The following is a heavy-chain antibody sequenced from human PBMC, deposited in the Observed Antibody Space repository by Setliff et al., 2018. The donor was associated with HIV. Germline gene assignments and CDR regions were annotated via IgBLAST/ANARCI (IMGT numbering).Heavy chain of an antibody. CDR1: GFNFSSHT. CDR2: INHSGST. Sequence: PSETLRLSCAASGFNFSSHTMNWIRQPPGKGLEWIGEINHSGSTNYNPSLKSRVTISLDTSKNQFSLKLSSVTAADTAVYYCARDRICSGGSCYVGWFDPWGQGTLVTVSS. D-gene: IGHD2-15*01. CDR3: ARDRICSGGSCYVGWFDP. V-gene: IGHV4-34*01. J-gene: IGHJ5*02.